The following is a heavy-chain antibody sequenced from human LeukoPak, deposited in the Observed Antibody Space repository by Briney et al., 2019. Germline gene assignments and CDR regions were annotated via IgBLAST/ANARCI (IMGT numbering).Heavy chain of an antibody. V-gene: IGHV3-21*04. D-gene: IGHD3-22*01. CDR2: ISYTGTYI. J-gene: IGHJ5*02. CDR1: AFRLNAYN. Sequence: GGSLRLFCAASAFRLNAYNMNWVRQAPGKGLEWVSSISYTGTYIYYADSVKGRFTISRDNAQNSLYLQMNSLRAEDTAIYYCATADYDSSGSWGQGTLVTVSS. CDR3: ATADYDSSGS.